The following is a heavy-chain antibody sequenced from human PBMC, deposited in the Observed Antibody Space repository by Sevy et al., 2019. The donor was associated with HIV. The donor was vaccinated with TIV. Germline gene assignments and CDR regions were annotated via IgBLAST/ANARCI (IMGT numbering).Heavy chain of an antibody. J-gene: IGHJ5*02. CDR1: GFTFSDYY. Sequence: GGSLRLSCAASGFTFSDYYMSWIRQAPGKGLEWVSYISSSGSTIYCADSVKGRFTISRDNAKNSLYLQMNSLRAEDTAVYYCARGYGSSTSWGNWFDPWGQGTLVTVSS. CDR3: ARGYGSSTSWGNWFDP. V-gene: IGHV3-11*01. D-gene: IGHD2-2*01. CDR2: ISSSGSTI.